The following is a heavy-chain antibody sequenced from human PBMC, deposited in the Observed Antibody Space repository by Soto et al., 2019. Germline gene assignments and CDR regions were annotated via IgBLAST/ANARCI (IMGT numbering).Heavy chain of an antibody. CDR2: IYYSGIT. Sequence: ASETLSLTCAVSGGSISSSSYFWSWIRQPPGKGLEWIGYIYYSGITDYNPSLKSRVTISVDTSKSQFSLKLSSVTAADTAVYYCARGGGVYYFDYWGQGTLVTVSS. V-gene: IGHV4-61*01. D-gene: IGHD2-8*02. J-gene: IGHJ4*02. CDR1: GGSISSSSYF. CDR3: ARGGGVYYFDY.